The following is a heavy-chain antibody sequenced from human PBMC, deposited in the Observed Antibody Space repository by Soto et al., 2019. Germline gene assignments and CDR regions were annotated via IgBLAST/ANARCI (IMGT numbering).Heavy chain of an antibody. Sequence: PSETLSLTCTVSGGSINSDNYYWSWIRQPPGKGLEWIGYIFYTGSTYYNPSLKSRVIISIDTAQNQFSLRLSSVTAADAAVYYCASTSYFDNSGSANWGQGTLVTVSS. CDR1: GGSINSDNYY. D-gene: IGHD3-22*01. V-gene: IGHV4-30-4*01. CDR2: IFYTGST. J-gene: IGHJ4*02. CDR3: ASTSYFDNSGSAN.